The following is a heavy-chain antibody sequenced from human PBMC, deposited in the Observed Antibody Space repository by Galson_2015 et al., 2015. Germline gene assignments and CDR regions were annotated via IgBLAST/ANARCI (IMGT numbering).Heavy chain of an antibody. CDR2: ISGSGGST. V-gene: IGHV3-23*01. Sequence: SLRLSCAASGFTFSSYAMSWVRQAPGKGLEWVSAISGSGGSTYYADSVKGRFTISRDNSKNALYLQMNSLRAEDTAVYYCAKESGGDSYFDYWGQGTLVTVSS. J-gene: IGHJ4*02. CDR1: GFTFSSYA. CDR3: AKESGGDSYFDY. D-gene: IGHD2-21*02.